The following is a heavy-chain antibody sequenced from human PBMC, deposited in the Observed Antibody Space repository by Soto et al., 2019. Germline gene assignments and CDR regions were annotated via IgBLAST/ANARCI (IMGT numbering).Heavy chain of an antibody. V-gene: IGHV3-23*01. CDR3: ARSGDPILGVYGMDV. J-gene: IGHJ6*02. CDR1: GFTFSSYA. Sequence: EVQLLESGGGLVQPGGSLRLSCAASGFTFSSYAMSWVRQAPGKGLEWVSAISGSGGSTYYADSVKGRFTISRDNSKNTLYLQMNSLRAEDTAVYYCARSGDPILGVYGMDVWGQGTTVTVSS. D-gene: IGHD1-26*01. CDR2: ISGSGGST.